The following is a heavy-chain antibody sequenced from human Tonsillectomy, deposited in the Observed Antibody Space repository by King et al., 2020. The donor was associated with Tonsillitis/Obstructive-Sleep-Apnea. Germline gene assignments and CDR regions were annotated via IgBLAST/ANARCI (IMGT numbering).Heavy chain of an antibody. CDR2: ISGDGDTT. CDR1: GFSFVDYA. CDR3: AKDTTGPSAFDI. J-gene: IGHJ3*02. V-gene: IGHV3-43*02. Sequence: VQLVESGGGVAQLGGSLRLSCAASGFSFVDYAMHWVRHAPGKRLEWVSHISGDGDTTYYADSVRGRFTISRDNSENSLYLQMNSLTTEDTAFYYCAKDTTGPSAFDIWGQGTMVTVSS. D-gene: IGHD1-14*01.